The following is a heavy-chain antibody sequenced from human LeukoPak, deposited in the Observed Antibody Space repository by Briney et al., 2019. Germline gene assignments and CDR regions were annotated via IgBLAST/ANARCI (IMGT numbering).Heavy chain of an antibody. CDR3: ARGLYSSGYYFWG. V-gene: IGHV1-8*01. D-gene: IGHD3-22*01. Sequence: ASVKVSCKASGCTFNSYDINWVRQATGQGLEWMGWMNPNSGNTGYAQKFQGSVTMTRNTSISTAYMELSSLRSEDTAVYYCARGLYSSGYYFWGWVQGTLVTVSS. CDR1: GCTFNSYD. CDR2: MNPNSGNT. J-gene: IGHJ4*02.